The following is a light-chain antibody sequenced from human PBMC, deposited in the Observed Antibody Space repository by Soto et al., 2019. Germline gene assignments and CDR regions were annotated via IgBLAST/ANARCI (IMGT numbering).Light chain of an antibody. Sequence: DIVRTQSPATLSLSPGERGTRSCLASQSVSNYLAWYQQKPGQAPLLLIYDASNRATDIPARFSGSGSGTDFTLTISSLEPEDFAVYYCQQRSNWPPFTFGQVTRLEIK. J-gene: IGKJ5*01. CDR2: DAS. CDR3: QQRSNWPPFT. CDR1: QSVSNY. V-gene: IGKV3-11*01.